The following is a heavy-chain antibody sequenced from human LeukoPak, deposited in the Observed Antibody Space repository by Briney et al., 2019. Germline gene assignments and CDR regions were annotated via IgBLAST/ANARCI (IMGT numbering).Heavy chain of an antibody. CDR3: ARDSGSSGWDPTSFLDY. V-gene: IGHV1-2*02. J-gene: IGHJ4*02. Sequence: ASVKVSCKASGYTFTGYYMHWVRQAPGQGLEWMGWINPNSGGTNYAQKFQGRVTMTRDTSISTAYMELSRLRSDDTAVYYCARDSGSSGWDPTSFLDYWGRGTLVTVSS. CDR2: INPNSGGT. CDR1: GYTFTGYY. D-gene: IGHD6-19*01.